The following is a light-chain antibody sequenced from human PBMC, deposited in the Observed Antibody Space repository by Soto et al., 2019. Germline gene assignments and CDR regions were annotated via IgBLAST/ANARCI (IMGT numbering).Light chain of an antibody. Sequence: VLTQSPVTLSLSPGERATLSCRASQSLGSGYLAWYQQKAGQAPRLLIYDATSGATGIPDRFSGSGSGTDFALTISRVEAGDFAVYYCQQYAHLPITFGQGTKVEI. CDR1: QSLGSGY. CDR2: DAT. CDR3: QQYAHLPIT. J-gene: IGKJ1*01. V-gene: IGKV3-20*01.